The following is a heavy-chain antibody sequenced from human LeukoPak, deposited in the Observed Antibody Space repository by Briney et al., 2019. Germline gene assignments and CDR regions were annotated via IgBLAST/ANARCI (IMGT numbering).Heavy chain of an antibody. CDR2: ISSRSSYI. CDR1: GFTFSSYS. CDR3: ARAPVVTFDY. D-gene: IGHD3-22*01. Sequence: ESGGSLRLSCAASGFTFSSYSMNWVRQAPGKGLEWVSSISSRSSYIYYADSVKGRFTISRDNAKNSLYLQMNSLRAEDTAVYYCARAPVVTFDYWGQGTLVTVSS. V-gene: IGHV3-21*04. J-gene: IGHJ4*02.